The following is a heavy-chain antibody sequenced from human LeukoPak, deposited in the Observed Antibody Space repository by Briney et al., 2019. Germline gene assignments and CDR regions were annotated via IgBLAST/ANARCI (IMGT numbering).Heavy chain of an antibody. CDR1: GFTFGKYW. Sequence: GGSLRLSCVASGFTFGKYWMSWVRQAPGKGLEWVANIKLDGSEKYYVDSVKGRFTISRDNAKNSLYLQMNSLRAEDTAVYYCARDRRSYGYTWGQGTLVTVSS. D-gene: IGHD5-18*01. CDR3: ARDRRSYGYT. V-gene: IGHV3-7*01. CDR2: IKLDGSEK. J-gene: IGHJ4*02.